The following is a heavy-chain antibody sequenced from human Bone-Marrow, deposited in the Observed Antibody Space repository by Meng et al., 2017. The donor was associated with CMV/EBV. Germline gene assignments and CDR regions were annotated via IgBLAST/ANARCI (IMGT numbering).Heavy chain of an antibody. CDR1: GFTFSSYG. CDR2: IWYDGSNK. Sequence: GESLKISCAASGFTFSSYGMHWVRQAPGKGLEWVAVIWYDGSNKYYADSVKGRFTISRDNSKNTLYLQMNSLRAEDTAVYYCAKDGYCSSTSCYTWPLYYYYYGMDVWGQGTTVTVSS. V-gene: IGHV3-33*06. CDR3: AKDGYCSSTSCYTWPLYYYYYGMDV. D-gene: IGHD2-2*02. J-gene: IGHJ6*02.